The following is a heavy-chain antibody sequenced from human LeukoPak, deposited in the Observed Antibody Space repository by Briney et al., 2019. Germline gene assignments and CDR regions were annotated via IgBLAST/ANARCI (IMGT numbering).Heavy chain of an antibody. CDR3: ARGAGVGSYVPFDF. V-gene: IGHV3-21*06. CDR2: ISNTGDHI. J-gene: IGHJ4*02. CDR1: GFVFSRFS. Sequence: GGSLRLSCAASGFVFSRFSMYWVRQDPGRGLECVSSISNTGDHIYYADSLQGRFTISRDNAKNSLFLQMDSLRVDDTAIYYCARGAGVGSYVPFDFWGLGTLVTVSS. D-gene: IGHD3-16*01.